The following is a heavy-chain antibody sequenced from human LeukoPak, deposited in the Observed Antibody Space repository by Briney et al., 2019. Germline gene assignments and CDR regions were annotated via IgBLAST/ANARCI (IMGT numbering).Heavy chain of an antibody. V-gene: IGHV1-69*05. D-gene: IGHD3-16*02. CDR1: GGTFSSYA. J-gene: IGHJ4*02. CDR2: IIPIFGTA. CDR3: AVGPKGEVDMIPFGGVIVTHFDY. Sequence: ASVKVSCKASGGTFSSYAISWVLQAPGHGLEWMGGIIPIFGTANYAQKFQGRVTITTDESTSTAYMELSSLRSEDTAVYYCAVGPKGEVDMIPFGGVIVTHFDYWGQGTLVTVSS.